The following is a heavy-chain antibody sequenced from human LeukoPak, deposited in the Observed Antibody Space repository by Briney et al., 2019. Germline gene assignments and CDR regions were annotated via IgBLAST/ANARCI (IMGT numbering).Heavy chain of an antibody. V-gene: IGHV4-4*09. CDR1: GGSISSYY. Sequence: KSSETLSLTCTVSGGSISSYYWSWIRQPPGKGLEWIGYIYTSGSTNYNPSLKSRVTISVDTSKNQFSLKLSSVTAADTAVYYCARHLPRSSGPRLFDYWGQGTLVTVSS. CDR2: IYTSGST. J-gene: IGHJ4*02. CDR3: ARHLPRSSGPRLFDY. D-gene: IGHD3-22*01.